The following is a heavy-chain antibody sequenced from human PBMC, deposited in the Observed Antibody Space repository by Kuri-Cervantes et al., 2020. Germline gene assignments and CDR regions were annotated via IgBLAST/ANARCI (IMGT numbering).Heavy chain of an antibody. J-gene: IGHJ4*02. V-gene: IGHV3-53*01. CDR1: GFTFSGYA. CDR3: ARGLHCSGGDCYAGYFDY. CDR2: IYTDGST. D-gene: IGHD2-21*02. Sequence: ETLSLTCAASGFTFSGYAMSWVRQAPGEGLECVSVIYTDGSTKYADSVQGRFTISRDSSKNTVYLQMNSLRAEDTAVYYCARGLHCSGGDCYAGYFDYWGQGTLVTVSS.